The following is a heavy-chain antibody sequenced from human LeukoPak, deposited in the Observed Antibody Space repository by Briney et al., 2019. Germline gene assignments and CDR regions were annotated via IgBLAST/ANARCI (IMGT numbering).Heavy chain of an antibody. D-gene: IGHD3-22*01. CDR3: AKDRGSITMIVVVTGFDY. J-gene: IGHJ4*02. Sequence: QPGGSLRLSCVASGFTFSDYAMNWVRQAPGKGLEWVSVVYSSGSTYYADSVKGRFTISRDNSKNTLYLQMNSLRAEDTAVYYCAKDRGSITMIVVVTGFDYWGQGTLVTVSS. CDR2: VYSSGST. V-gene: IGHV3-23*03. CDR1: GFTFSDYA.